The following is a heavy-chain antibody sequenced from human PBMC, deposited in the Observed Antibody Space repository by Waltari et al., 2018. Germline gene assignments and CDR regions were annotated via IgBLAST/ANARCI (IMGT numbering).Heavy chain of an antibody. Sequence: QVQLQQWGAGLLKPSETLSLTCAVYGGSFSGYYWRWIRQPPGKGLEWIGEINHSGGTNYNPSLKGRVTISVDTSKNQFSLKLSSVTAADTAVYYCARGVVLRYVDWSAYYYYGMDVWGQGTTVTVSS. CDR1: GGSFSGYY. V-gene: IGHV4-34*01. J-gene: IGHJ6*02. CDR3: ARGVVLRYVDWSAYYYYGMDV. CDR2: INHSGGT. D-gene: IGHD3-9*01.